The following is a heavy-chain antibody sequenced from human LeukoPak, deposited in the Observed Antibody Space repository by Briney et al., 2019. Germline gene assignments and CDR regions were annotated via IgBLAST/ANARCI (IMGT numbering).Heavy chain of an antibody. CDR3: ARSREPSTYCGGDCHNTVFDF. V-gene: IGHV4-34*01. D-gene: IGHD2-21*02. J-gene: IGHJ4*02. Sequence: SETLSLTCAVYGASFSDYYWTWIRQPPGKGLEWIGEINHSGSANYNPSLKSRVTISVDTSKKQFSLKLSSVTAADTAVYFCARSREPSTYCGGDCHNTVFDFWGQGTLVTVSS. CDR1: GASFSDYY. CDR2: INHSGSA.